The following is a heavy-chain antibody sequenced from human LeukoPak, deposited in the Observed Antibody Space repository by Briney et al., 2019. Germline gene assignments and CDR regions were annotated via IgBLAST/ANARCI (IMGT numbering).Heavy chain of an antibody. CDR1: GGSISSYY. CDR3: ARGYSSSWYYFDY. J-gene: IGHJ4*02. CDR2: IYYTGST. Sequence: SETLSLTCTVSGGSISSYYWSWIRQPPGKGLEWIGYIYYTGSTNYNPSLESRVTISVDTSKRQFSLKLTSVTAADTAVYYCARGYSSSWYYFDYWGQGTLVTVSS. V-gene: IGHV4-59*08. D-gene: IGHD6-13*01.